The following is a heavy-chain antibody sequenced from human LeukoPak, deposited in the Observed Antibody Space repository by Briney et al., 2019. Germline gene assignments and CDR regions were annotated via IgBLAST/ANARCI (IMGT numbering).Heavy chain of an antibody. Sequence: ASVKVSSKASGYTFTGYYMHWVRQAPGQGLEWMGWINPNSGGTNYAQKFQGRVTMTRDTSISTAYMELSRLRSEDRAVYYCARRQGRNWFDPWGQGTLVTVSS. CDR1: GYTFTGYY. CDR2: INPNSGGT. CDR3: ARRQGRNWFDP. V-gene: IGHV1-2*02. J-gene: IGHJ5*02.